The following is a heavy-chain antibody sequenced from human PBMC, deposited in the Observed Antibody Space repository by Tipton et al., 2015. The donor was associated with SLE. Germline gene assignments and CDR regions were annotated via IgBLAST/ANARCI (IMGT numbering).Heavy chain of an antibody. Sequence: TLSLTCTVSGGSISSSRYSWGWIRQHPGQGLEWIVSIYYSGRTYYNPSLRSRVTISVDTYENQFYLKLSSVTAADTAVYYCSRLGEYDDSSSYYDHCGQGTLVTVSS. D-gene: IGHD3-22*01. CDR3: SRLGEYDDSSSYYDH. J-gene: IGHJ4*02. CDR1: GGSISSSRYS. V-gene: IGHV4-39*07. CDR2: IYYSGRT.